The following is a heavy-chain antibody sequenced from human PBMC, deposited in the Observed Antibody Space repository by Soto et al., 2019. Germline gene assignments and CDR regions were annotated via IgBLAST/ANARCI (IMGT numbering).Heavy chain of an antibody. Sequence: ASVKVSCKASGYTFTSYGISWVRQAPGQGLEWMGWISAYNGNTNYAQKLQGRVTMTTDTSTSTAYMELRSLRSDDTVVYYCARVRTTVGNYYYYGMDVWGQGTTVTVSS. J-gene: IGHJ6*02. CDR1: GYTFTSYG. D-gene: IGHD4-17*01. CDR3: ARVRTTVGNYYYYGMDV. CDR2: ISAYNGNT. V-gene: IGHV1-18*01.